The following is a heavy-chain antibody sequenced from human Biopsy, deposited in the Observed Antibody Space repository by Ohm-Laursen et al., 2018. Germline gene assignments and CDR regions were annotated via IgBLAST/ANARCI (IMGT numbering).Heavy chain of an antibody. CDR1: GGTYSGYY. D-gene: IGHD2-21*01. CDR2: VHHDGRA. J-gene: IGHJ5*02. CDR3: ARFIVPSLHCGNGVCPIRWFDP. V-gene: IGHV4-34*01. Sequence: PPGTLSLTCAVYGGTYSGYYWSWIRQPPGKGLEWIGEVHHDGRANYNPSLKSRVTISGDMSKKQFSLKLSGVTAADTAVYYCARFIVPSLHCGNGVCPIRWFDPWGQGTLVTVSS.